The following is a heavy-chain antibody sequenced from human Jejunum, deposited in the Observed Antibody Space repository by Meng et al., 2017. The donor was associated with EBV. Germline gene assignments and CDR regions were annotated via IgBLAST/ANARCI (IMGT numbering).Heavy chain of an antibody. D-gene: IGHD4-17*01. CDR1: GVSISSSIYC. J-gene: IGHJ4*02. V-gene: IGHV4-39*01. CDR2: ICFSDYT. CDR3: AMGPDYAKSGY. Sequence: HEWVPVLMSPPKPFSASGIVSGVSISSSIYCWGWIRQPPGKWLEWIGSICFSDYTYHNPSLKSRVAISADTSKNQFSLSLTSVTAADTAVYYCAMGPDYAKSGYWGQGTLVTVSS.